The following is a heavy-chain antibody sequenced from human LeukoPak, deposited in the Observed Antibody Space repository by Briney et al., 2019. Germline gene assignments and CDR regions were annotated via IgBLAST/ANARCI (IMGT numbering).Heavy chain of an antibody. Sequence: PGGSLRLSCAASGFTFSNYGVHWVRQAPGKGLEWVAVIWYDGSNKYYADSVKGRFTISRDNSKNTLYLQMNSLRAEDTAVYYCARDPGYYGMDVWGQGTTVTVSS. J-gene: IGHJ6*02. CDR3: ARDPGYYGMDV. V-gene: IGHV3-33*01. CDR2: IWYDGSNK. CDR1: GFTFSNYG.